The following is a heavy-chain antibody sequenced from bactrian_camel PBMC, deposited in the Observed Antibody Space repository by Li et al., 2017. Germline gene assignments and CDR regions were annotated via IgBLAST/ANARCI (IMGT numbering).Heavy chain of an antibody. CDR3: AADSPIARSQNLQSSVYNY. D-gene: IGHD2*01. V-gene: IGHV3S53*01. Sequence: HVQLVESGGGSVQAGGSLRLSCTYSGNTYSNFCMGWFRQAPGKEREGVALLDADGTTTKYAASVKGRFTISKDNAKNTLYLQMNGLKPEDTAMYYCAADSPIARSQNLQSSVYNYWGQGTQVTVST. J-gene: IGHJ4*01. CDR1: GNTYSNFC. CDR2: LDADGTTT.